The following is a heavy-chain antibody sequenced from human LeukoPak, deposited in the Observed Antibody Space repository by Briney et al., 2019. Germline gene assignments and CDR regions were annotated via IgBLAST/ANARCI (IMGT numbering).Heavy chain of an antibody. CDR1: EFTVSKNY. V-gene: IGHV3-53*01. J-gene: IGHJ4*02. CDR3: TRDQMNY. Sequence: GGSLRLSCTASEFTVSKNYMLWVRQAPGKGLEWVSLIFSNGDTHYADSVKGRFTISRDTSKNTVSLQMNSLRVEDTAMYYCTRDQMNYWGQGTLVTVSS. D-gene: IGHD5-24*01. CDR2: IFSNGDT.